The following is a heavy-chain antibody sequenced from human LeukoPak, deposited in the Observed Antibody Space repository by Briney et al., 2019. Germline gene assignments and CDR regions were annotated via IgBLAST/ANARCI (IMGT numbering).Heavy chain of an antibody. CDR3: AKEGHSDFWSAEEPYYFDY. V-gene: IGHV3-33*06. J-gene: IGHJ4*02. CDR2: IWYDGSNK. D-gene: IGHD3-3*01. CDR1: GFTFSSYG. Sequence: PGGSLRLSCAASGFTFSSYGMHWVRQAPGKGLEWVAVIWYDGSNKYYADSVKGRFTISRDNSKNTLYLQMNSLRAEDTAVYYCAKEGHSDFWSAEEPYYFDYWGQGTLVTVSS.